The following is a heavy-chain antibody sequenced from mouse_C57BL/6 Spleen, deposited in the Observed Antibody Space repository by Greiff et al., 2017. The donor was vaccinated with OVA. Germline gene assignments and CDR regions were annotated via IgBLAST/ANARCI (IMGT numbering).Heavy chain of an antibody. V-gene: IGHV1-80*01. J-gene: IGHJ4*01. CDR2: IYPGDGDT. CDR1: GYAFSSYW. CDR3: ARRGMTGAMDY. Sequence: VQLQQSGAELVKPGASVKISCKASGYAFSSYWMNWVKQRPGKGLEWIGQIYPGDGDTNYNGKFQGKATLTADKSSSTAYMQLSSLTSEDSAVYFCARRGMTGAMDYWGQGTSVTVSS.